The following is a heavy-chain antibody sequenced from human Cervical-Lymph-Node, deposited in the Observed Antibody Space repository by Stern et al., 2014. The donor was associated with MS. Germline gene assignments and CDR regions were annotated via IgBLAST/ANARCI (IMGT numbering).Heavy chain of an antibody. D-gene: IGHD3-10*01. Sequence: QVQLVQSGAEVRKPGSSGKVSCKASGGSFSNHAFSWLRQAPGQGLAWMGGLIPRIGTPNYPQKFQGSGTITADESTSTAYMQLSSLRSEDTAVYYCARAQDRGSRNFYYAMDVWGQGTTVTVSS. J-gene: IGHJ6*02. V-gene: IGHV1-69*01. CDR1: GGSFSNHA. CDR3: ARAQDRGSRNFYYAMDV. CDR2: LIPRIGTP.